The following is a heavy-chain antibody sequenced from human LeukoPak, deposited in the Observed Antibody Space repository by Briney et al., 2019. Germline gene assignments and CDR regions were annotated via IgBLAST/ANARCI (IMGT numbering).Heavy chain of an antibody. CDR3: ARYDFLSGLNRLDP. D-gene: IGHD3/OR15-3a*01. V-gene: IGHV4-34*01. J-gene: IGHJ5*02. Sequence: SETLSLTCDVYGASFRDYFWAWIRQPPGKGLEWIAQIKHSRSKNYKPSLRSRATISVDTSKKQFSLIMTSVTAADTAVYYCARYDFLSGLNRLDPWGQGNLVTVSS. CDR2: IKHSRSK. CDR1: GASFRDYF.